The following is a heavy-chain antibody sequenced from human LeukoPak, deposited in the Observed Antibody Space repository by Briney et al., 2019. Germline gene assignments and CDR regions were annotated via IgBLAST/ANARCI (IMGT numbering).Heavy chain of an antibody. V-gene: IGHV3-48*03. J-gene: IGHJ4*02. D-gene: IGHD1-26*01. CDR1: GFTFSSYE. CDR2: ISSSGSTI. Sequence: GGSLRLSCAASGFTFSSYEMNWVRQAPGKGLEWVSYISSSGSTIYYADSVKGRFTISRDNAKNSLYLQMNSLRPEDTAVYYCARDKVVGATVFDYWGQGTLVTVST. CDR3: ARDKVVGATVFDY.